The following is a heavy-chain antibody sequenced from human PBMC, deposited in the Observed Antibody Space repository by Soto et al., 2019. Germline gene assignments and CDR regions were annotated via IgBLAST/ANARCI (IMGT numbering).Heavy chain of an antibody. J-gene: IGHJ6*03. CDR3: ARGRGAYYDFWSGYSNYYYYYMDV. Sequence: SETLSLTCAVYGGSFSGYYWSWIRQPPGKGLEWIGEINHSGSTNYNPSLKSRVTISVDTSKNQFSLKLSSVTAADTAVYYCARGRGAYYDFWSGYSNYYYYYMDVWGKGTTVTVS. CDR2: INHSGST. CDR1: GGSFSGYY. V-gene: IGHV4-34*01. D-gene: IGHD3-3*01.